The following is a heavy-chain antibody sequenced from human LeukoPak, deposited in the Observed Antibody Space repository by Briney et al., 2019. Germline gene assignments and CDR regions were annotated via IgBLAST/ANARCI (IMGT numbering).Heavy chain of an antibody. CDR2: IIPIFGTA. D-gene: IGHD6-19*01. J-gene: IGHJ4*02. Sequence: ASVKVSCKASGGTFSSYAISWVRQAPGQGLEWMGRIIPIFGTANYAQKFQGRVTITTDESTSTAYMELSSLRSEDTAVYYCVRIGYRSGWFDYWGQGTLVTVSS. CDR3: VRIGYRSGWFDY. CDR1: GGTFSSYA. V-gene: IGHV1-69*05.